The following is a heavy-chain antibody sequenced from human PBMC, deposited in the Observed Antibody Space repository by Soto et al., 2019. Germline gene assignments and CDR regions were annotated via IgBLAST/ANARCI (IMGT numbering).Heavy chain of an antibody. CDR1: GYTFTNND. V-gene: IGHV1-8*02. D-gene: IGHD5-18*01. CDR3: ARMESFGSLNWFDP. Sequence: SVKVSCKASGYTFTNNDVSWVRQATGQGLEWMGWMNPGSGDTGYAQKFQGRVTMTRDISIATAYMELNSLTSEDTAIYYCARMESFGSLNWFDPWGQGTLVTVSS. J-gene: IGHJ5*02. CDR2: MNPGSGDT.